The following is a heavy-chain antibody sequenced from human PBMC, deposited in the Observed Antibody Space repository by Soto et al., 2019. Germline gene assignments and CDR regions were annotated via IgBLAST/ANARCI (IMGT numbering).Heavy chain of an antibody. Sequence: QLQLQESGPGLVKPSETLSLTCTVSGGSISSSSYYWGWIRQPPGKGLEWIGSIYYSGSTYYNPSLKSRVTISVDTSKNQFSLKLSSVTAADTAVYYCARLGLGRSVTMVREQQPDYWGQGTLVTVSS. CDR1: GGSISSSSYY. CDR3: ARLGLGRSVTMVREQQPDY. CDR2: IYYSGST. V-gene: IGHV4-39*01. D-gene: IGHD3-10*01. J-gene: IGHJ4*02.